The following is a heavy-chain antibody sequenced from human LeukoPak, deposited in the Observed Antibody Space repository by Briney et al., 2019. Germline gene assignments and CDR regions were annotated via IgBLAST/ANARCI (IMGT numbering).Heavy chain of an antibody. J-gene: IGHJ1*01. Sequence: SETLSLTCIVSGGSMSGYYWSWIRRPPGKGLEWIGHTFSSGATTYNPSLKSRVTISVDTSRSQFSLNLSSVTAADTAVYYCARRSRDGYFLDSWGQGTRVTVSS. CDR2: TFSSGAT. CDR3: ARRSRDGYFLDS. CDR1: GGSMSGYY. D-gene: IGHD5-24*01. V-gene: IGHV4-4*09.